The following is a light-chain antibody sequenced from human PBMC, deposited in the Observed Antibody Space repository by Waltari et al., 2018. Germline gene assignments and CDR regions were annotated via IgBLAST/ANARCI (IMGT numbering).Light chain of an antibody. CDR1: QSVGNN. CDR2: GAS. V-gene: IGKV3-15*01. CDR3: QQYDKWLMYT. J-gene: IGKJ2*01. Sequence: EVMMTQSPATLSVSPGARATLSCRASQSVGNNLAWFQERPGQAPRLLIFGASTRATGIPARFTGSGSGTEFTLTISSLQSEDFAVYYCQQYDKWLMYTFGQGTKVEVK.